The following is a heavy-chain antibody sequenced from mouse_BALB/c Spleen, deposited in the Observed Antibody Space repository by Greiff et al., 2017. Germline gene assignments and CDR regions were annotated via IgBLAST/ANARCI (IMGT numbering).Heavy chain of an antibody. CDR3: ARGGWPYAMDY. CDR2: ISDGGSYT. V-gene: IGHV5-4*02. Sequence: EVQLVESGGGLVKPGGSLKLSCAASGFTFSDYYMYWVRQTPEKRLEWVATISDGGSYTYYPDSVKGRFTISRDSAKNNLYLQMSSLKSEDTAMYYCARGGWPYAMDYWGQGTSVTVSS. CDR1: GFTFSDYY. D-gene: IGHD1-1*02. J-gene: IGHJ4*01.